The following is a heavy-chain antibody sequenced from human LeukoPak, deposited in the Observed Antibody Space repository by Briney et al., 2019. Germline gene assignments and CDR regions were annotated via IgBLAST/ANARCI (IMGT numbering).Heavy chain of an antibody. CDR1: GGSISSGDYY. Sequence: PSETLSLTCTVSGGSISSGDYYWSCIRQPPGKGLEWIGYIYYSGSTYYNPSLKSRVTISVDTSKNQFSLKLSSVTAADTAVYYCASRHCSSGSCYSVFGYGGQGTLVTVS. CDR2: IYYSGST. J-gene: IGHJ4*02. D-gene: IGHD2-15*01. CDR3: ASRHCSSGSCYSVFGY. V-gene: IGHV4-30-4*01.